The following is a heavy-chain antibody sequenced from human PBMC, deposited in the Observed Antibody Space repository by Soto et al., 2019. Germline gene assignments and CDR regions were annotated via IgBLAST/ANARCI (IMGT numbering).Heavy chain of an antibody. D-gene: IGHD6-13*01. CDR2: ISGSGDRT. J-gene: IGHJ4*02. Sequence: EVQLLESGGGLVQPGGSLRLSCAASEFTFSSYAMSWVRQAPGKGLEWVSAISGSGDRTYYADSVKGRFTISRDNSRNTLHLQMNSLRVEDTAVYYCAIPLLSTSWYGLHDYGSQGTLVAVSS. CDR1: EFTFSSYA. V-gene: IGHV3-23*01. CDR3: AIPLLSTSWYGLHDY.